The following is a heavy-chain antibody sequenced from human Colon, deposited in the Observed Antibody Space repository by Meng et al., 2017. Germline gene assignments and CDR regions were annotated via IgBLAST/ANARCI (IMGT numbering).Heavy chain of an antibody. CDR2: ICPDDSDT. Sequence: GESLKISCKGSGDRFTTYWIGWARQMPGKGLEWMGIICPDDSDTQYSSTFQGQVTISADKSTNTAYLQWSSLKASDTAMYFCGGRARDTRYYGDFDWGQGTRVTVSS. J-gene: IGHJ4*02. CDR3: GGRARDTRYYGDFD. CDR1: GDRFTTYW. V-gene: IGHV5-51*01. D-gene: IGHD2-21*01.